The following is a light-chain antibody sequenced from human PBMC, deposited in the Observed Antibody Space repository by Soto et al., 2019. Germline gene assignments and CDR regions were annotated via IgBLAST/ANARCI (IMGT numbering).Light chain of an antibody. Sequence: VIWMTQSPSLLSASTGDRVTIICRMSQGISSYLARYQQKPGKAPELLIYAASTLQSGVPSRFSGSGSGTDFTLTISCLQSEDFATYYCQQYYSFPRTFGQGTKVDIK. J-gene: IGKJ1*01. V-gene: IGKV1D-8*01. CDR2: AAS. CDR3: QQYYSFPRT. CDR1: QGISSY.